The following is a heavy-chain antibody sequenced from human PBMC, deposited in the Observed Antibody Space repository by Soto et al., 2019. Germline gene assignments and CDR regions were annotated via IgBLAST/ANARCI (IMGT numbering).Heavy chain of an antibody. CDR3: ARDNLVLLWFGELSAPTSRMDV. CDR1: GFTFSSYG. J-gene: IGHJ6*02. CDR2: IWYDGSNK. V-gene: IGHV3-33*01. D-gene: IGHD3-10*01. Sequence: GGSLRLSCAASGFTFSSYGMHLVRQAPGKGLEWVAVIWYDGSNKYYADSVKGRFTISRDNSKHTLYLQMNSLRAEDTAVYYCARDNLVLLWFGELSAPTSRMDVWAQGTTVTVSS.